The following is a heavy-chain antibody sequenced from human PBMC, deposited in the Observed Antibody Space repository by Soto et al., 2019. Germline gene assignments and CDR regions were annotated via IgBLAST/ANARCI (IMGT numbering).Heavy chain of an antibody. V-gene: IGHV4-34*01. D-gene: IGHD3-3*01. Sequence: SETLSLTCAVYGGSFSGYYWSWIRQPPGKGLEWIGEINHSGSTNYNPSLKSRVTISVDTSKNQFSLKLSSVTAADTAVYYCARRYDFWSGYREPSIDYWGQGTLVTVSS. CDR2: INHSGST. CDR3: ARRYDFWSGYREPSIDY. CDR1: GGSFSGYY. J-gene: IGHJ4*02.